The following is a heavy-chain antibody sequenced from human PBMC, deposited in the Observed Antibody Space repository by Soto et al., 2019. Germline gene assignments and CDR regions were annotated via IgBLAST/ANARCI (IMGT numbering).Heavy chain of an antibody. V-gene: IGHV3-33*03. Sequence: QVQLLESGGGVVQPGRSLRLSCTASGFPFSTCGMHWVRQTPDKGLEWVAIIWSNGINKYYADTVKGRFTISRDNSQNTLYLQMNSLRVEDTAVDYWTGEESSSGGRFDYWGQGTPVTVSS. CDR2: IWSNGINK. D-gene: IGHD2-15*01. CDR3: TGEESSSGGRFDY. J-gene: IGHJ4*02. CDR1: GFPFSTCG.